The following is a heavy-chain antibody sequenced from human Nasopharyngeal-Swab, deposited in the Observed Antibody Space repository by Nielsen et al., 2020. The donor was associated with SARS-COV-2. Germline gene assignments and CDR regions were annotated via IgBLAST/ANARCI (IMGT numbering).Heavy chain of an antibody. D-gene: IGHD1-26*01. Sequence: SETLSLTCAVYGGSFSSYYWGWIRQPPGKGLEWVGSIYYSGSTYYNPSLKSRVTISVDTSKNQFSLKLSSVTAADTAVYYCARFRVGATWFDPWGQGTLVTVSS. CDR1: GGSFSSYY. J-gene: IGHJ5*02. CDR3: ARFRVGATWFDP. V-gene: IGHV4-39*07. CDR2: IYYSGST.